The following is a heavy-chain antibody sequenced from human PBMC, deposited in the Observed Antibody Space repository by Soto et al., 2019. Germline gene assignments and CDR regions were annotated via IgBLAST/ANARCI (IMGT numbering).Heavy chain of an antibody. D-gene: IGHD6-13*01. J-gene: IGHJ5*02. Sequence: GASVKVSCKASGYTFTSYYMHWVRQAPGQGLEWMGIINPSGGSTSYAQKFQGRVTMTRDTSTSTVYMELSSLRSEDTAVYYCARDIFTSRRQQLVLWFDPWGQGTLVTVSS. CDR2: INPSGGST. CDR1: GYTFTSYY. V-gene: IGHV1-46*01. CDR3: ARDIFTSRRQQLVLWFDP.